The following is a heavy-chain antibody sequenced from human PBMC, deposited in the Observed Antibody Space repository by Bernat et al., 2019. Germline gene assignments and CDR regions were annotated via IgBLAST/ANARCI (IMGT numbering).Heavy chain of an antibody. Sequence: DVQLLESGGGLLQPGVSLRLSCAASGFSFSTYGMSWVRQASRKGLEWVSGISGSGMNTYYADSVKGRFTISRDNSKTTQYLHMNSLGAEDTAVYYCAKGSYYDRGGYYYLDHWGQGTLVTVSS. D-gene: IGHD3-22*01. CDR3: AKGSYYDRGGYYYLDH. CDR1: GFSFSTYG. CDR2: ISGSGMNT. J-gene: IGHJ4*02. V-gene: IGHV3-23*01.